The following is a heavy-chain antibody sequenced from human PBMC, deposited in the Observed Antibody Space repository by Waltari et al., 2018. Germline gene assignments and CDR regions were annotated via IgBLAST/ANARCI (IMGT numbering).Heavy chain of an antibody. J-gene: IGHJ4*02. D-gene: IGHD3-10*01. CDR2: LKPDGSEK. V-gene: IGHV3-7*01. CDR3: VQGGFYYAD. Sequence: EVQVVESGGGLVQPGGSLRLSCVASGCTFSNYWMSWVRQAPGEVLWWVANLKPDGSEKNHVDSVKGRFTISRDNAKNSLYLQMNSLRAEDTAVYYCVQGGFYYADWGQGTLVTVSS. CDR1: GCTFSNYW.